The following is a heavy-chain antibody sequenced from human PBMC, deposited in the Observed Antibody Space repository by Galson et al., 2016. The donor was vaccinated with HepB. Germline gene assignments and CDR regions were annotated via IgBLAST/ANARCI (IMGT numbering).Heavy chain of an antibody. J-gene: IGHJ4*02. CDR2: IWYDGNNK. Sequence: SLRLSCAASGFPFSSFGMHWVRQAPGKGLEWVAIIWYDGNNKFYADSVKGRFSISRDNSNNTVFLQMNSLRAGDTAVYYCAKDRGYGGSGSYYKDWGQGTQVTVSS. CDR1: GFPFSSFG. CDR3: AKDRGYGGSGSYYKD. D-gene: IGHD3-10*01. V-gene: IGHV3-33*06.